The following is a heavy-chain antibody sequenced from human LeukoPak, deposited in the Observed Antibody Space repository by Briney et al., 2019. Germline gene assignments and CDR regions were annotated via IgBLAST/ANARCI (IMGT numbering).Heavy chain of an antibody. J-gene: IGHJ3*02. CDR2: INAGNGNT. Sequence: ASVKVSCKASGYTFTSYAMHWVRQAPGKRLEWMEWINAGNGNTKYSQKFQGRVTITRDTSASTAYMELSSLRSEDTAVYYCARSWQKQWLVDAFDIWGQGTMVTVSS. CDR1: GYTFTSYA. D-gene: IGHD6-19*01. V-gene: IGHV1-3*01. CDR3: ARSWQKQWLVDAFDI.